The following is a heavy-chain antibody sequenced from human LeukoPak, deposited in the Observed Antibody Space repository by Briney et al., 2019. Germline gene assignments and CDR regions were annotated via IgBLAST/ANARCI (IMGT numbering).Heavy chain of an antibody. Sequence: GGSLRLSFAASGFTLNNYWMSWVRQAPGKGLEWVANIKQGGSEKYYVDSVKGRFTISRDNAKNSFYLQMNSLRAEDTAVYHCARGNDYGDYVGIYFDYWGQGTLVTVSS. CDR3: ARGNDYGDYVGIYFDY. D-gene: IGHD4-17*01. V-gene: IGHV3-7*01. CDR2: IKQGGSEK. J-gene: IGHJ4*02. CDR1: GFTLNNYW.